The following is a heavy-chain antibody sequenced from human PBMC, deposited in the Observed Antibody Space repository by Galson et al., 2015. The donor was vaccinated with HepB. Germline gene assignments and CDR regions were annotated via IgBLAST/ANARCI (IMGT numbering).Heavy chain of an antibody. J-gene: IGHJ4*02. CDR2: TYYRPQWYN. Sequence: CAISGDSVSSNSAAWNWIRRSPSRGLEWLGRTYYRPQWYNDYAVSVRSRMTINPDTSKNQFSLQLNSVTPDDTAVYYCAREYIGTYYFDYWGQGAQVTVSS. D-gene: IGHD5-12*01. CDR1: GDSVSSNSAA. CDR3: AREYIGTYYFDY. V-gene: IGHV6-1*01.